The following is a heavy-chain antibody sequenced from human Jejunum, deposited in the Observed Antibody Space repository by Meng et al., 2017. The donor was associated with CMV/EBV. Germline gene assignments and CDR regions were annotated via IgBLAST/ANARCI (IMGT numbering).Heavy chain of an antibody. Sequence: EVQFVESGGGLVQSGESLRLSCAASGFSVSSNYMSWVRPAPGKGLEWVTLIYSGDTTIYADSVKGRFNISRDNSKNVLYLQMNSVRAEDTALYHCVRNLGYTYGLVSWGQGTLVTVSS. V-gene: IGHV3-66*01. CDR2: IYSGDTT. CDR1: GFSVSSNY. CDR3: VRNLGYTYGLVS. J-gene: IGHJ5*02. D-gene: IGHD3-10*01.